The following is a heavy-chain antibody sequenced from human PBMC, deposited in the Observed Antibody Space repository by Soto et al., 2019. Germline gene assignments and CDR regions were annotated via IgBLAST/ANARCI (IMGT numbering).Heavy chain of an antibody. Sequence: SETLSLTCTVSGSSITSNSYYCGWFRQPPGKGLEWIGSIYYSGSTYFNPSLKSRVTISVDTSKNQFSLKLSSVTAADTAVYYCATETSVRTLDYWGQG. V-gene: IGHV4-39*01. J-gene: IGHJ4*02. CDR3: ATETSVRTLDY. CDR2: IYYSGST. CDR1: GSSITSNSYY.